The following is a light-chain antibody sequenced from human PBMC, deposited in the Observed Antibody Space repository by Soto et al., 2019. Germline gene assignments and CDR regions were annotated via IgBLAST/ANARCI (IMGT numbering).Light chain of an antibody. Sequence: DIQLTQSPSTLSGSARDRVTITCRASQTMSSWLAWYQQKPGKAPKLLIYKASTLKSGVPSRFSGSGSGTEFTLTISSLQPDDFATYYCQHYNSYSEAFGQGTKVDI. J-gene: IGKJ1*01. V-gene: IGKV1-5*03. CDR3: QHYNSYSEA. CDR2: KAS. CDR1: QTMSSW.